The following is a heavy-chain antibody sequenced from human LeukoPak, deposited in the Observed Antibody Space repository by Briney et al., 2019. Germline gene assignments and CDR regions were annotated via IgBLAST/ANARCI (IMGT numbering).Heavy chain of an antibody. CDR1: GGTFSSYA. Sequence: GASVKVSCKASGGTFSSYAISWVRQAPGQGLEWMGGIIPIFGTANYAQKFQGRVTITADKSTSTAYMELSSLRSEDTAVYYCASRWMATIENREYYYYYYMDVWGKGTTVTVSS. CDR2: IIPIFGTA. D-gene: IGHD5-24*01. CDR3: ASRWMATIENREYYYYYYMDV. V-gene: IGHV1-69*06. J-gene: IGHJ6*03.